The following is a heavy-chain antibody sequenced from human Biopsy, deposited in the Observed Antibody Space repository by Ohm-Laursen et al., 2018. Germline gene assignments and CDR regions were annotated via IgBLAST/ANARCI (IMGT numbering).Heavy chain of an antibody. CDR3: ARLAYSEYRRDPLDV. CDR2: INPNNGGT. V-gene: IGHV1-2*02. Sequence: ASVKVSRNASGYNFNAYYMQWVRQAPGQGLEWMGWINPNNGGTNYAHKFQGRVTMTRDTSISTAYMHLSGLTSDDTAVYYCARLAYSEYRRDPLDVWGQGTMVTVSS. CDR1: GYNFNAYY. D-gene: IGHD5-18*01. J-gene: IGHJ3*01.